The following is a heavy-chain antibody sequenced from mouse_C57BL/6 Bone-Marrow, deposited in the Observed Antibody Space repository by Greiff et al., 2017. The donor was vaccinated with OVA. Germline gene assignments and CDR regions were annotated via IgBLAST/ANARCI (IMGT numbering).Heavy chain of an antibody. Sequence: VMLVESGPGLVQPSQSLSITCTVSGFSFTSYGVHWVRQSPGKGLEWLGVIWRGGSTDYNAAFISRLSISKDNSKSQVFFKMNSLQADDTAIYYCARNEGTRVWFAYWGQGTLVTVSA. CDR2: IWRGGST. D-gene: IGHD2-14*01. V-gene: IGHV2-2*01. CDR3: ARNEGTRVWFAY. J-gene: IGHJ3*01. CDR1: GFSFTSYG.